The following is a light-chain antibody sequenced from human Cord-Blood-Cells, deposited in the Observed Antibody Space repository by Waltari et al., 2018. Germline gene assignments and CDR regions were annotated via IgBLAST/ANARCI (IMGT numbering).Light chain of an antibody. CDR1: QSVSSN. J-gene: IGKJ3*01. CDR3: QQYNNWPLT. CDR2: GAS. Sequence: EIVMTQSPATLSVSPGERATLPCRASQSVSSNLAWYQQKPGQAPRLPIYGASTRATGIPARFSGSGSGTEFTLTISSLQSEDFAVYYCQQYNNWPLTFGPGTKVDIK. V-gene: IGKV3-15*01.